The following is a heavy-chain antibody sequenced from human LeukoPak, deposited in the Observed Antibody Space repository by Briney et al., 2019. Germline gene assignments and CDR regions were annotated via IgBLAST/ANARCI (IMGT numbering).Heavy chain of an antibody. Sequence: SVKVSCKASGGTFSSYAISWVRLAPGQGLEWMGRIIPILGIANYAQKFQGRVTITADKSTSTAYMELSSLRSEDTAVYYCARQLSTMVRGVYAFDIWGQGTMVTVSS. J-gene: IGHJ3*02. D-gene: IGHD3-10*01. CDR3: ARQLSTMVRGVYAFDI. CDR1: GGTFSSYA. V-gene: IGHV1-69*04. CDR2: IIPILGIA.